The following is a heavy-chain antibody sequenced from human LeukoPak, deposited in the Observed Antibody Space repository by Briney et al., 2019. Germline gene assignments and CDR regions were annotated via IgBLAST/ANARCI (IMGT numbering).Heavy chain of an antibody. CDR3: ARDSYELGATFDY. CDR1: GFTFTRYW. D-gene: IGHD1-26*01. V-gene: IGHV3-74*01. J-gene: IGHJ4*02. Sequence: GGSLRLSCAASGFTFTRYWMHWVRHVPGKGLVWVSRINIDGTTTNYADSVKGRFTVSRDNAKNTLFLQLSSLRVEDTAVYYCARDSYELGATFDYWGQGTLVTVSA. CDR2: INIDGTTT.